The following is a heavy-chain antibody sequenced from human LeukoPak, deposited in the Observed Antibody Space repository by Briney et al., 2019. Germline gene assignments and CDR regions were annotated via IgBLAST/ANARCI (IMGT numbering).Heavy chain of an antibody. V-gene: IGHV3-30-3*01. CDR3: AKAPGLGLQDTFFDY. D-gene: IGHD5-24*01. Sequence: GGSLRLSCAASGFTFSSYAMHWVRQAPGKGLEWVAVISYDGSNKYYADSVKGRFTISRDNAKNSLYLQMNSLRAEDTALYYCAKAPGLGLQDTFFDYWGQGTLVTVSS. CDR2: ISYDGSNK. CDR1: GFTFSSYA. J-gene: IGHJ4*02.